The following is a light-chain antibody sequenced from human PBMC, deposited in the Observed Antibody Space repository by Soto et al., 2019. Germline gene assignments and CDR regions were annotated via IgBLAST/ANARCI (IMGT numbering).Light chain of an antibody. J-gene: IGLJ1*01. CDR3: SSCASSNTYV. V-gene: IGLV2-14*03. Sequence: QSVLTQPAPVSGSPGQSITISCTGTSGDIGGYDYVSWYQQHPGKAPKLMIYDVSNRPSGVSNRFSGPKSGTTAHLTISGLQAEDVGDYYSSSCASSNTYVFGTRSKRTVL. CDR1: SGDIGGYDY. CDR2: DVS.